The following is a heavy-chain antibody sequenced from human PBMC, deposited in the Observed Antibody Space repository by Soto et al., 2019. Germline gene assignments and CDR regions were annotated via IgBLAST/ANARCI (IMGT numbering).Heavy chain of an antibody. J-gene: IGHJ4*02. CDR1: GGTLSRYA. Sequence: GASVKVSCKASGGTLSRYAISWVRLAPGQGLELMGGIIPVFGTPKYAQKFQGRVTITADESTSTAYMELRSLRSEDTAVYYCARVSDCSGGGCYSSFDYWGQGTLVTVSS. CDR2: IIPVFGTP. D-gene: IGHD2-15*01. V-gene: IGHV1-69*13. CDR3: ARVSDCSGGGCYSSFDY.